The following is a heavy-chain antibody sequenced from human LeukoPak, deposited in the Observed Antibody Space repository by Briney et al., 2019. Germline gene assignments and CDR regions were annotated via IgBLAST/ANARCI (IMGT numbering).Heavy chain of an antibody. V-gene: IGHV3-33*01. J-gene: IGHJ6*04. CDR1: GFTFSSYG. CDR2: RSYDGSKK. Sequence: GESLRLSCAASGFTFSSYGMHWVRQAPGTGREWVAVRSYDGSKKYYADTVKGRFTISRDNSKNTLYLQMNSLRAEDTAVYYCARDRIAARPIDYYYYGMDVWGEGTTVSVST. CDR3: ARDRIAARPIDYYYYGMDV. D-gene: IGHD6-6*01.